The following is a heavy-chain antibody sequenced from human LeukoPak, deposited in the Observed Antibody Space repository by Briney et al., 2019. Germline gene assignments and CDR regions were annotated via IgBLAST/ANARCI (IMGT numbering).Heavy chain of an antibody. D-gene: IGHD2-2*01. CDR1: GYTFTKND. CDR2: MDPDTGNT. V-gene: IGHV1-8*01. Sequence: ASVKTPCKASGYTFTKNDIIRVLQATGQGLEWMGWMDPDTGNTAYAQKFQGRVTLTRNTAISTAYMQLISLRSEDTAVYYCARVVECSSNDWLIVTFWYYYYMHIWVNGSTVTVSS. CDR3: ARVVECSSNDWLIVTFWYYYYMHI. J-gene: IGHJ6*03.